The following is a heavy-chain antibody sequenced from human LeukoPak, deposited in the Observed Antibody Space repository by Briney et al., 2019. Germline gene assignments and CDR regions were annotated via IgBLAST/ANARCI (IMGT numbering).Heavy chain of an antibody. CDR2: INHSGST. J-gene: IGHJ2*01. D-gene: IGHD6-13*01. Sequence: PSETLSLTCAVYGGSFSGYYWSWIRQPPGKGLEWIGEINHSGSTNYNPSLKCRVTISIDTSKKQFSLKLSSVTAADTAVYYCARGGNSSPKGRPSHSWYFDLWGRGTPVTVSS. CDR3: ARGGNSSPKGRPSHSWYFDL. V-gene: IGHV4-34*01. CDR1: GGSFSGYY.